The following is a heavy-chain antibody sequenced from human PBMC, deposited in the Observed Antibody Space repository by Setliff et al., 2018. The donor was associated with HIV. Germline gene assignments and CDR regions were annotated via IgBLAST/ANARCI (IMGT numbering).Heavy chain of an antibody. Sequence: PSETLSLTCTVSGDSINSGDYYWSWIRQPPGKGLEWIGYIYHSGSTHYNPSLNSRVAFSVDTSKNPFSLKLYSVTVADTAFYYCTRADSSSWFFATFDIWGQGTMVTVSS. D-gene: IGHD6-13*01. CDR3: TRADSSSWFFATFDI. CDR1: GDSINSGDYY. V-gene: IGHV4-30-4*01. CDR2: IYHSGST. J-gene: IGHJ3*02.